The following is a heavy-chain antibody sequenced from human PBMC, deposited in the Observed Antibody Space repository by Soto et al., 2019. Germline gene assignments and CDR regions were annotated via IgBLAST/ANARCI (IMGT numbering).Heavy chain of an antibody. V-gene: IGHV3-30*18. CDR2: ISYDGSNK. CDR1: GFAFSNYG. D-gene: IGHD3-3*01. Sequence: QVQLVESGGGVVQPGRSLRLSCAASGFAFSNYGMHWVRQAPGKGLEWVAIISYDGSNKYYADSVKGRFTISRDNSKNTLYLQMNSLRVEDTAVYFCAKDGPGARYYTYFFDSWGQGAPVTVSS. J-gene: IGHJ4*02. CDR3: AKDGPGARYYTYFFDS.